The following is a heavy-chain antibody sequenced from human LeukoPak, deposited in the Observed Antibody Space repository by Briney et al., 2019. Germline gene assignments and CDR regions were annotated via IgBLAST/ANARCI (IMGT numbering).Heavy chain of an antibody. CDR2: ISYDGTSQ. V-gene: IGHV3-30*18. Sequence: GRSLRLSCAASGFTFSNYGMHWVRQAPGKGLEWVTGISYDGTSQYYADSVKGRFTISRDNSRNTMFLQMNSLRAEGTALYYCTKDKGYGDYYYYYGMDVWGQGTTVTVSS. J-gene: IGHJ6*02. CDR3: TKDKGYGDYYYYYGMDV. CDR1: GFTFSNYG. D-gene: IGHD4-17*01.